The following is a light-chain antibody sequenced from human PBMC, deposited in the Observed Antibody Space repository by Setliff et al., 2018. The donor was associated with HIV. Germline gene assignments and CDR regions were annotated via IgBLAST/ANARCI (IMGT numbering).Light chain of an antibody. J-gene: IGLJ2*01. CDR2: DVT. CDR1: SSDVGSYNY. CDR3: CSYAGSYTPVI. Sequence: QSVLTQPRSVSGSPGQSVTISCTGTSSDVGSYNYASWYQQHPGKAPKLMIYDVTKRPSGVPDRFSGSKSGNTASLTISGLQAEDEADYYCCSYAGSYTPVIFGGGTQLTVL. V-gene: IGLV2-11*01.